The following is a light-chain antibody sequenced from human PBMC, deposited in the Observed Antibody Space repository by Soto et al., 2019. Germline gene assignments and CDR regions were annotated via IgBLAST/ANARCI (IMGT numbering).Light chain of an antibody. CDR1: GSDIGARYD. CDR3: LSFGSSPSVV. J-gene: IGLJ2*01. V-gene: IGLV1-40*01. CDR2: GNT. Sequence: QSVLTQPPSVSGAAGPGGTICCTGSGSDIGARYDVQWYQQLPGRQPKALFSGNTDRPPGVPDRFSGSKSGTSASLAITGLQAEDEADYYCLSFGSSPSVVFGGGTKLTAL.